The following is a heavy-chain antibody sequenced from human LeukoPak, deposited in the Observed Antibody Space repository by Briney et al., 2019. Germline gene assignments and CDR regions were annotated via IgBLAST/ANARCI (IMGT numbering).Heavy chain of an antibody. CDR1: GFTLQNYR. CDR3: ARIPWRYYGMDV. J-gene: IGHJ6*02. CDR2: ISSSSSYI. Sequence: GGAPGPSCAAPGFTLQNYRLKWVRPAPGEGPGWVSSISSSSSYIYYADSVKGRFTISRDNAKNSLYLQMNSLRAEDTAVYYCARIPWRYYGMDVWGQGTTVTVSS. V-gene: IGHV3-21*01.